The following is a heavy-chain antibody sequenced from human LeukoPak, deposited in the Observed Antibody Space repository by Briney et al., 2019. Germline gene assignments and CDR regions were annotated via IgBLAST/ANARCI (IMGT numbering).Heavy chain of an antibody. V-gene: IGHV3-30*18. Sequence: GGSLRLSCAASGFTFRNYGMHCVRQAPGKGLEWVAVISDDGSYKNYADFVKGRFTISRDNSNNTLYLQMNSLRAEDTAVYYCAKDRDTTSSGTFDYWGQGTLVTVSS. CDR1: GFTFRNYG. CDR3: AKDRDTTSSGTFDY. D-gene: IGHD6-13*01. J-gene: IGHJ4*02. CDR2: ISDDGSYK.